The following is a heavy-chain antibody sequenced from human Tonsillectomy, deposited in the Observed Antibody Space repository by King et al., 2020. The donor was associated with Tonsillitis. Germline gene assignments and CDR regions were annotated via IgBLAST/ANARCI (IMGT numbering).Heavy chain of an antibody. J-gene: IGHJ4*02. CDR3: ARASRVHY. CDR1: GFTFSHYW. CDR2: IDPDGSDT. Sequence: VQLVESGGNLVQPGGSLRLSCAPSGFTFSHYWMTWVRQAPGKGLECVAIIDPDGSDTYYLESVKGRFTIFRDNAKNSLYLQMNSLRAEDTAVYYCARASRVHYWGRGTLVTVSS. V-gene: IGHV3-7*01.